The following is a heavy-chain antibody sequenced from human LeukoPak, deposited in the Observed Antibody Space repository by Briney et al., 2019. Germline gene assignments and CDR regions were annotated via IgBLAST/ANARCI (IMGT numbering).Heavy chain of an antibody. J-gene: IGHJ2*01. CDR3: ARAAVQYWYFDL. CDR2: IYHSGST. V-gene: IGHV4-38-2*01. D-gene: IGHD6-19*01. CDR1: GYSISSGYY. Sequence: PSETLSLTCAVSGYSISSGYYWGWIRQPPGKGLEWIGSIYHSGSTYYNPSLKSRVTISVDTSKNQFSLKLSSVTAADTAVYCCARAAVQYWYFDLWGRGTLVTVSS.